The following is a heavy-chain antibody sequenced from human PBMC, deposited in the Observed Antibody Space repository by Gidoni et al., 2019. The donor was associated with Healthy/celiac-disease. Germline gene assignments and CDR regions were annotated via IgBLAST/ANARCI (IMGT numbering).Heavy chain of an antibody. D-gene: IGHD3-16*02. J-gene: IGHJ3*02. CDR2: IYYSGST. Sequence: QLQLQESGPGLVKPSETLSLTFTVSGGSISSSSYYWGWIRQPPGKGLEWIGSIYYSGSTYYNPSLKSRVTISVDTSKNQFSLKLSSVTAADTAVYYCARAVMITFGGVIVDYDAFDIWGQGTMVTVSS. CDR1: GGSISSSSYY. V-gene: IGHV4-39*01. CDR3: ARAVMITFGGVIVDYDAFDI.